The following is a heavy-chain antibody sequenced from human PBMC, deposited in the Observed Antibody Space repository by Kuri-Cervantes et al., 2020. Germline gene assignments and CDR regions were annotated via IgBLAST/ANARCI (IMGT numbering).Heavy chain of an antibody. CDR1: GYTFTDCY. Sequence: SVKVSCKASGYTFTDCYIHWVRQAPGQGLEWMGGIIPIFGTANYARKFQGRVTVTTDESTSTAYMELSSLRSEDTAVYYCARWGLTVTTGGADYWGQGTLVTVSS. V-gene: IGHV1-69*05. J-gene: IGHJ4*02. CDR3: ARWGLTVTTGGADY. CDR2: IIPIFGTA. D-gene: IGHD4-17*01.